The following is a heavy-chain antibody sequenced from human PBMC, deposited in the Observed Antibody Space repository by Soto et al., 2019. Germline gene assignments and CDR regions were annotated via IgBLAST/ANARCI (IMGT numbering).Heavy chain of an antibody. CDR3: ARAKRGYCSSTSCSYYGMDV. V-gene: IGHV3-11*01. CDR2: ISSSGSTI. D-gene: IGHD2-2*01. Sequence: NPGGSLRLSCAASGFTFSDYYMSWIRQAPGKGLEWVSYISSSGSTIYYADSVKGRFTISRDNAKNSLYLQMNSLRAEDTAVYYCARAKRGYCSSTSCSYYGMDVWGQGTTVTVSS. J-gene: IGHJ6*02. CDR1: GFTFSDYY.